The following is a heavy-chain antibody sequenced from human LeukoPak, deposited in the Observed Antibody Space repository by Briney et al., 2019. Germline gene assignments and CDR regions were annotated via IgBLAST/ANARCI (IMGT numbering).Heavy chain of an antibody. CDR2: ISGSGGST. CDR1: GFTFSSYA. V-gene: IGHV3-23*01. D-gene: IGHD3-16*01. CDR3: AKTGTTGRFFGRDYDADY. Sequence: GGSLRLSCAASGFTFSSYAMSWVRQAPGKGLEWVSAISGSGGSTYYADPVKGRFTISRDNSKNTLYLQMNSLRAEDTAVYYCAKTGTTGRFFGRDYDADYWGQGTLVTVSS. J-gene: IGHJ4*02.